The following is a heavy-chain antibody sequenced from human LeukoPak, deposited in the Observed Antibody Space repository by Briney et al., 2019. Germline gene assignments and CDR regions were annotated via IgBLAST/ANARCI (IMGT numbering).Heavy chain of an antibody. D-gene: IGHD3-9*01. CDR1: GFTFSSYA. CDR3: ARDGKTTYYDILTDWFDY. Sequence: GGSLRLSCAASGFTFSSYAMHWVRQAPGKGLEWVAVISYDGSNKYYADSVKGRFTISRDNSKNTLYLQMNSLRAEDTAVYYCARDGKTTYYDILTDWFDYWGQGALVTVSS. J-gene: IGHJ4*02. CDR2: ISYDGSNK. V-gene: IGHV3-30*04.